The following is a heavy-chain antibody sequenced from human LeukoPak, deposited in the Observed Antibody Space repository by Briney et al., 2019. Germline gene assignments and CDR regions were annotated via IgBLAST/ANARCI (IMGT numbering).Heavy chain of an antibody. J-gene: IGHJ3*02. D-gene: IGHD6-13*01. CDR1: GFTFDDYA. Sequence: GGSLRLSCAASGFTFDDYAMHWVRQAPGKGLEWVSSISSSSSYIYYADSVKGRFTISRDNAKNSLYLQMNSLRAEDTAVYYCARGAAGGHDAFDIWGQGTMVTVSS. CDR2: ISSSSSYI. V-gene: IGHV3-21*04. CDR3: ARGAAGGHDAFDI.